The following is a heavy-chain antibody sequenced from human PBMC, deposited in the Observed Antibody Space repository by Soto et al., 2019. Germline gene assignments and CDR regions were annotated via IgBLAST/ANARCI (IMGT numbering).Heavy chain of an antibody. D-gene: IGHD2-2*01. Sequence: QVQLVQSGAEVKKPGASVKVSCETSGYTFANYGISWGRQAPGQGLEWMAWISTFNGNTNYAQKFQGRVTMTTDTSTSTVYMELGSLRADDTAVYYCVRDLGYCSGTSCRNRFDPWGQGTLVTVSS. CDR3: VRDLGYCSGTSCRNRFDP. V-gene: IGHV1-18*01. J-gene: IGHJ5*02. CDR1: GYTFANYG. CDR2: ISTFNGNT.